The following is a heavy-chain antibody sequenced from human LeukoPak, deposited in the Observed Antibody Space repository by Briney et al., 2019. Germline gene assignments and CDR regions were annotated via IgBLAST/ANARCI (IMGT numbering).Heavy chain of an antibody. Sequence: PGGSLRLSCAASGFTFSSYAMSWVRQAPGKGLEWVSSISGGGGTTYYADSAKGRFTISRDNSQNTLYLQMNSLRAEDTAVYYCARDYADYVGYFFFDYWGQGTLVTVSS. CDR1: GFTFSSYA. V-gene: IGHV3-23*01. CDR2: ISGGGGTT. D-gene: IGHD4-17*01. CDR3: ARDYADYVGYFFFDY. J-gene: IGHJ4*02.